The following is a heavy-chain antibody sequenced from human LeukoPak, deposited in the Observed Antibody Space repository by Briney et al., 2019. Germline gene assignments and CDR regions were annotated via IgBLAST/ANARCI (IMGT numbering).Heavy chain of an antibody. D-gene: IGHD2-2*01. Sequence: GGSLRLSCEASGFTFSDYSMNWVRQAPGKGLEWVSSITGSSDSIYYADSVKGRFTISRDNAKNSVYLQMNSLRAEDTAVYYCARLVCSTIPCYGKFYFDSWGQGTLVPVSS. J-gene: IGHJ4*02. CDR1: GFTFSDYS. CDR3: ARLVCSTIPCYGKFYFDS. V-gene: IGHV3-21*01. CDR2: ITGSSDSI.